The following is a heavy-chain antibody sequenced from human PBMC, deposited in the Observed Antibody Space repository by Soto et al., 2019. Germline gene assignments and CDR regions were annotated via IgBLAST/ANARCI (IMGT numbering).Heavy chain of an antibody. CDR3: ARLQSSFMNYDILTGYKTDTEDYYFDY. CDR2: IIPIFGTA. V-gene: IGHV1-69*06. Sequence: SVKVSCKASGGTFSSYAISWVLQAPGQGLEWMGGIIPIFGTANYAQKFQGRVTITADKSTSTAYMELSSLRSEDTAVYYCARLQSSFMNYDILTGYKTDTEDYYFDYWGQGTLVTVSS. J-gene: IGHJ4*02. CDR1: GGTFSSYA. D-gene: IGHD3-9*01.